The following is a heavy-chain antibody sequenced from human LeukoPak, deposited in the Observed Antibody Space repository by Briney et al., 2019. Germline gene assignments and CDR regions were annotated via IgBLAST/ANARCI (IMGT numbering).Heavy chain of an antibody. CDR2: ISSSGSTI. V-gene: IGHV3-48*03. CDR1: GFTFSSYE. J-gene: IGHJ6*01. CDR3: SRVIAAAAYYHGMEF. Sequence: GGSLRLSCAASGFTFSSYEMNWVRQAPGKGLEWVSYISSSGSTIYYADSVKGRFTISRDNAKNSLYLQMNSLRAEDTAVYYCSRVIAAAAYYHGMEFLGHGINVSDSS. D-gene: IGHD6-13*01.